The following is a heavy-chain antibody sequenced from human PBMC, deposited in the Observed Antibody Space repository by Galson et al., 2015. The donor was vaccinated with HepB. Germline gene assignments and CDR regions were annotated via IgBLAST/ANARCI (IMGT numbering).Heavy chain of an antibody. J-gene: IGHJ6*02. V-gene: IGHV3-73*01. CDR1: GFTFSGSA. CDR3: TRHRGSYFHYYYGMDV. CDR2: IRSKANSYAT. D-gene: IGHD1-26*01. Sequence: SLRLSCAASGFTFSGSAMHWVRQASGKGLEWVGRIRSKANSYATAYAASVKGRFTISRDDSKNTAYLQMNSLKTEDTAVYYCTRHRGSYFHYYYGMDVWGQGTTVTVSS.